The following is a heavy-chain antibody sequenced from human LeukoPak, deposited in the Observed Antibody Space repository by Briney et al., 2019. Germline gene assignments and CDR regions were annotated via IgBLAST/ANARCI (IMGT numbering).Heavy chain of an antibody. CDR2: MNPNSGNT. CDR1: GYTFTSYD. Sequence: ASVKVSCKASGYTFTSYDINWVRQATGQGLEWMGWMNPNSGNTGYAQKFQVRVTMTRTTSISTAYMELSSLRSEDTAVYYCARGDRWSLRLGYCSSPSCPGAFDIWGQGTMVTVSS. D-gene: IGHD2-2*01. CDR3: ARGDRWSLRLGYCSSPSCPGAFDI. J-gene: IGHJ3*02. V-gene: IGHV1-8*01.